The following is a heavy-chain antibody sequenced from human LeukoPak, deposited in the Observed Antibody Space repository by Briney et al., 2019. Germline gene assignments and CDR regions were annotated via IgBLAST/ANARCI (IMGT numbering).Heavy chain of an antibody. Sequence: PSDTLSLTCAVYGGSFCGYYWSGIRQPPGRGGEWIGEINHSGSTNYNPSLKSRVTISVDTSKNQFSLKLGSVTAADTAVYYCARGGILQHLYGMDVWGQGTTVTVSS. D-gene: IGHD5-18*01. CDR2: INHSGST. V-gene: IGHV4-34*01. CDR3: ARGGILQHLYGMDV. J-gene: IGHJ6*02. CDR1: GGSFCGYY.